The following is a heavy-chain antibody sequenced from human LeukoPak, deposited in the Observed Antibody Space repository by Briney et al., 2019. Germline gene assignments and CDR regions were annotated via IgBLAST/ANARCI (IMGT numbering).Heavy chain of an antibody. V-gene: IGHV3-30-3*01. CDR2: ISYDGSNK. Sequence: GGSLRLSCAASGFTFSSYAMHWVRQAPGKGLEWVAVISYDGSNKYYADSVKGRFTIPRDNSKNTLYLQMNSLRAEDTAVYYCAKDPPQPRSSWFDYWGQGTLVTVSS. D-gene: IGHD6-13*01. CDR3: AKDPPQPRSSWFDY. J-gene: IGHJ4*02. CDR1: GFTFSSYA.